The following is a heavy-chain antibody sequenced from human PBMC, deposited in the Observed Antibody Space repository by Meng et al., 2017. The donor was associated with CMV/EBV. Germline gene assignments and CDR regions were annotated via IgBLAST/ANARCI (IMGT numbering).Heavy chain of an antibody. V-gene: IGHV1-69*05. CDR2: IIPIFGTA. Sequence: SVKVSCKASGGTFSSYAISWVRQAPGQGLEWMGGIIPIFGTANYAQKFQGRVTITTDESTSTAYMELSSLRSEDTAVYYCAASNPTYYYGMDVWGQGTTVTVSS. CDR3: AASNPTYYYGMDV. J-gene: IGHJ6*02. CDR1: GGTFSSYA.